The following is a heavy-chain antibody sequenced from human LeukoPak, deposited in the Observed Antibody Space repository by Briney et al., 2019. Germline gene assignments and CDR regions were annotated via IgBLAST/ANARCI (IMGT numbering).Heavy chain of an antibody. D-gene: IGHD6-6*01. V-gene: IGHV4-30-4*08. CDR3: AGEDSSSSYFDY. CDR2: IYYSGST. CDR1: GGSISSGDYY. J-gene: IGHJ4*02. Sequence: NPSQTLSLTCTVSGGSISSGDYYWSWVRQPPGKGLEWIGYIYYSGSTYYNPSLKSRVTISVDTSKNQFSLKLSSVTAADTAVYYCAGEDSSSSYFDYWGQGTLVTVSS.